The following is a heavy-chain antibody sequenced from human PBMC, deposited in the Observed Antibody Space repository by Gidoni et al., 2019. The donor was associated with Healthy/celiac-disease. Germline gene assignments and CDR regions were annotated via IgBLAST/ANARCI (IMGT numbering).Heavy chain of an antibody. CDR2: IYSSGSN. V-gene: IGHV4-39*01. J-gene: IGHJ4*02. Sequence: QLQLHESGPGLVTPSETLSLTCTVSGGSISISSYYWGWICQPPGKGLEWIGRIYSSGSNYYNPSNKSLVTICVDTSKTQFSLKLSSVTAEETAVYCGGTSSLGGSGPTEGRFDYWGQGTLVTVSS. D-gene: IGHD2-15*01. CDR3: GTSSLGGSGPTEGRFDY. CDR1: GGSISISSYY.